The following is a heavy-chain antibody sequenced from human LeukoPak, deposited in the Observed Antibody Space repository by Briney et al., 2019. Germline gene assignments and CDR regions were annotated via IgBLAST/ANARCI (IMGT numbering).Heavy chain of an antibody. V-gene: IGHV3-43*01. D-gene: IGHD1-14*01. Sequence: GGSLRLSCAASGFAFDDYTMHWVRQAPGRGLEWLSLITRDAGATYYADSVKGRFTISRDNSKNSLYLQMINLRTEDTALYYCANERTLTFDFWGRGTLVTVSS. CDR3: ANERTLTFDF. CDR1: GFAFDDYT. CDR2: ITRDAGAT. J-gene: IGHJ4*02.